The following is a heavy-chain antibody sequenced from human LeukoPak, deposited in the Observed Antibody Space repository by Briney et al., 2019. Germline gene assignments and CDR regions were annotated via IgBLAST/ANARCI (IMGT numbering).Heavy chain of an antibody. CDR1: GFTVSSNY. CDR3: AVAYCGGDCYSRPYYYGMDV. J-gene: IGHJ6*02. Sequence: GGSLRLSCAASGFTVSSNYMSWVRQAPGKGLEWVSVIYSGGSTYYADSVKGRFTISRDNAKNSLHLQMNSLRAEDTAVYYCAVAYCGGDCYSRPYYYGMDVWGQGTTVTVSS. D-gene: IGHD2-21*02. V-gene: IGHV3-53*01. CDR2: IYSGGST.